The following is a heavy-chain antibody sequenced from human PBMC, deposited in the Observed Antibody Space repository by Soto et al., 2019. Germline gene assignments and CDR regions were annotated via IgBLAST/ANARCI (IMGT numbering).Heavy chain of an antibody. D-gene: IGHD3-3*01. J-gene: IGHJ6*02. Sequence: QVQLVQSGAEVKKPGSSVKVSCKASGGTFSSYAISWVRQAPGQGLEWMGGIIPIFGTANYAQKFQGRVTITADEATSTAYMELSSLRSEDTAVYYCARSSTFSGRVGVVTPYYYYGMDVWGQGTTVTVSS. CDR2: IIPIFGTA. V-gene: IGHV1-69*01. CDR1: GGTFSSYA. CDR3: ARSSTFSGRVGVVTPYYYYGMDV.